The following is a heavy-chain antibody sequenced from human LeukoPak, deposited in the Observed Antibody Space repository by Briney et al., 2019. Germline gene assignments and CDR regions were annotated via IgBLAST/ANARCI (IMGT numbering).Heavy chain of an antibody. J-gene: IGHJ6*02. CDR1: GFTFSDYY. D-gene: IGHD3-16*02. CDR3: ARDWNRRGVIMSPGMDV. V-gene: IGHV3-11*06. CDR2: ISSSSSYT. Sequence: GGSLRLSCAASGFTFSDYYMSWIRQAPGKGLEWVSYISSSSSYTNYADSVKGRFTISRDNAKNSLYLQMNSLRDEDTAVYYCARDWNRRGVIMSPGMDVWGQGTTVTVSS.